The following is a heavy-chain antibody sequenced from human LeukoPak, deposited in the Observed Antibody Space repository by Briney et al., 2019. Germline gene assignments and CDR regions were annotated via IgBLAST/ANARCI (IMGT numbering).Heavy chain of an antibody. J-gene: IGHJ5*02. V-gene: IGHV3-11*01. CDR2: IGSSGSTI. CDR1: GFTFSDYY. Sequence: GGSLRLSCAASGFTFSDYYMSWIRQAPGKGLEWVSYIGSSGSTIYYADAVKGLFIISRDTAKNSLYLQMNSLRAKDTAVYYCARAPKFRLVGVPKGPFDPWGQGTLVTVSS. D-gene: IGHD1-26*01. CDR3: ARAPKFRLVGVPKGPFDP.